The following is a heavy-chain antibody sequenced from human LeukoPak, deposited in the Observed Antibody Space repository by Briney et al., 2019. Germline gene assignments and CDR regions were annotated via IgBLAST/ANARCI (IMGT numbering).Heavy chain of an antibody. CDR2: ISGSGGST. Sequence: PGGSLRLSCAASGFTFSSYAMSWVRQAPGKGLEWVSAISGSGGSTYYADSVKGRFTISRDNSKNTLYLQMNSLRAEDTAVYYCAKDEILLWFGELTPYFDYWGQGTLVTVSS. CDR1: GFTFSSYA. CDR3: AKDEILLWFGELTPYFDY. V-gene: IGHV3-23*01. J-gene: IGHJ4*02. D-gene: IGHD3-10*01.